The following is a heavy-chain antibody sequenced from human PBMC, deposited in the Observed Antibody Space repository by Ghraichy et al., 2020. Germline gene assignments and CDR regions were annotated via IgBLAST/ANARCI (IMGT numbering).Heavy chain of an antibody. D-gene: IGHD6-13*01. V-gene: IGHV4-61*02. J-gene: IGHJ2*01. CDR3: ARYSSTWGNWYFDL. Sequence: SETLSLTCTVSGGSISSGTYYWTWIRQPAGKGLEWIGRIYISGSTTNYNPSLKSRVTISVDTSKNQFSLNLSSVTAADTAVYYCARYSSTWGNWYFDLWGRGTLVTVSS. CDR1: GGSISSGTYY. CDR2: IYISGSTT.